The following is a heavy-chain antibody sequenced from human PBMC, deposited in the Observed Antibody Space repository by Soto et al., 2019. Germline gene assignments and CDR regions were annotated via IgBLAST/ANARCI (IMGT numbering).Heavy chain of an antibody. CDR1: GGSISSSSYY. V-gene: IGHV4-39*01. Sequence: QLQLQESGPGLVKPSETLSLTCTVSGGSISSSSYYWGWIRQPPGKGLEWIGSIYYSGSTYYNPSLTSRVTISVDTSKNQFSLKLSSVTAADTAVYYCARQYSSSWYRFSPGGQGPLVTVSS. D-gene: IGHD6-13*01. CDR2: IYYSGST. J-gene: IGHJ5*02. CDR3: ARQYSSSWYRFSP.